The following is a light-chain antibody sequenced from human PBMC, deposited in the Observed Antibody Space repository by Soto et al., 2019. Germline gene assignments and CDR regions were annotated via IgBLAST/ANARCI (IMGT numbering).Light chain of an antibody. CDR3: QQYNNWLGT. J-gene: IGKJ1*01. CDR1: QSVSTN. CDR2: GAS. Sequence: EIVMTQSPATLSVSPGERATLSCRASQSVSTNLAWYQQTPGQAPRLLIFGASTRATGIPARFSGSGSGTEFTLTISSLQSEDFADYYCQQYNNWLGTFGQGTKVEIK. V-gene: IGKV3-15*01.